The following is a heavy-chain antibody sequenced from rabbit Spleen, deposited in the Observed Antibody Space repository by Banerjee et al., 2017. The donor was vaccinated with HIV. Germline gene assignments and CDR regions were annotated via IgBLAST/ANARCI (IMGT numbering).Heavy chain of an antibody. J-gene: IGHJ6*01. CDR3: ARDTSSSFSSYGMDL. D-gene: IGHD1-1*01. CDR1: GVSFSGSSY. CDR2: IDSGSSGFT. V-gene: IGHV1S40*01. Sequence: QSLEESGGDLVKPGASLTLTCIASGVSFSGSSYMCWVRQAPGKGLEWIACIDSGSSGFTYFASWTKGRFTISKTSSTTVTLHMTSLTAADTATYFCARDTSSSFSSYGMDLWGPGDPGHRL.